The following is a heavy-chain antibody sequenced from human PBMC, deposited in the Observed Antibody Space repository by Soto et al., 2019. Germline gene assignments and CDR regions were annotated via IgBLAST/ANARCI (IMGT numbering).Heavy chain of an antibody. V-gene: IGHV3-30-3*01. Sequence: PGGSLRLSCAASGFTFSSYAMHWVRQAPGKGLEWVAVISYDGSNKYYADSVKGRFTISRVNSKNTLYLQMNSLRAEDTAVYYCARSLDYGGTYYYYGMDVWGQGTTVTVSS. CDR3: ARSLDYGGTYYYYGMDV. CDR1: GFTFSSYA. J-gene: IGHJ6*02. D-gene: IGHD4-17*01. CDR2: ISYDGSNK.